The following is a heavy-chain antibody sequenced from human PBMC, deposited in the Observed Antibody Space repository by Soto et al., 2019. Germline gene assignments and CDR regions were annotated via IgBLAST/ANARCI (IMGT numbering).Heavy chain of an antibody. D-gene: IGHD3-22*01. J-gene: IGHJ3*02. CDR2: IYYSGST. V-gene: IGHV4-59*01. CDR1: GGSISSYY. Sequence: SETLSLTCTVSGGSISSYYWSWIRQPPGKGLEWIGYIYYSGSTNYNPSLKSRVTISVDTSKNQFSLKLSSVTAADTAVYYCARESAYYYDSSGYLALDAFDIWGQGTMVTVSS. CDR3: ARESAYYYDSSGYLALDAFDI.